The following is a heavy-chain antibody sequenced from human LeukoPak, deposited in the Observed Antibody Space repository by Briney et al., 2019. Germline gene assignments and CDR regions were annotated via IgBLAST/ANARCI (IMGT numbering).Heavy chain of an antibody. CDR3: TRGGDY. Sequence: PGGSLRLSCAASGFTFSTYGMHWVRQAPGQGLEWVSFIRYVGINKYYADSVKGRFTISRDNSKNTLYLQMNSLKTEDTAVYYCTRGGDYWGQGTLVTVSS. J-gene: IGHJ4*02. CDR2: IRYVGINK. CDR1: GFTFSTYG. V-gene: IGHV3-30*02.